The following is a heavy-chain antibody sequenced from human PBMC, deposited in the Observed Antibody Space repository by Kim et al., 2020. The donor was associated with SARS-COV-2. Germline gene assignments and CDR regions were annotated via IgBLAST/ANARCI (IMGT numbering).Heavy chain of an antibody. J-gene: IGHJ4*02. V-gene: IGHV4-4*09. CDR3: AARKASGGFDY. CDR2: T. Sequence: TSSNPTLKSRVTISVDTSKNPFSLKLSSVTAADTAVYYCAARKASGGFDYWGQGTLVTVSS.